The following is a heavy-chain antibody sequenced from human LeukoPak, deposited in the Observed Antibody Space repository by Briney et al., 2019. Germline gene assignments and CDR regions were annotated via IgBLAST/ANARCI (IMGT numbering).Heavy chain of an antibody. V-gene: IGHV1-69*05. CDR3: ARTYSGLTQLRYFDWSRDDAFDI. D-gene: IGHD3-9*01. J-gene: IGHJ3*02. CDR1: GGTFSSYA. CDR2: IIPIFGTA. Sequence: SVKVSCKASGGTFSSYAISWVRQAPGQGLEWMGGIIPIFGTANYAQKFQGRVTITTDESTSTAYMELSSLRSEDTAVYYCARTYSGLTQLRYFDWSRDDAFDIWGQGTMVTVSS.